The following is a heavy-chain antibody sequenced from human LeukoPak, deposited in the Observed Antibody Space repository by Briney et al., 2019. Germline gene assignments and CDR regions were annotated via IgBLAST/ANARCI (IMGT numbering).Heavy chain of an antibody. CDR2: ISGSGGST. D-gene: IGHD3-16*01. CDR1: GFTFSSYA. Sequence: GGSLRLSCAASGFTFSSYAMSWVRQAPGKGLEWVSAISGSGGSTYYADSVKGRFTISRGNSKNTLYLQMNSLRAEDTAVYYCAKDRWGADWYFDLWGRGTLVTVSS. J-gene: IGHJ2*01. CDR3: AKDRWGADWYFDL. V-gene: IGHV3-23*01.